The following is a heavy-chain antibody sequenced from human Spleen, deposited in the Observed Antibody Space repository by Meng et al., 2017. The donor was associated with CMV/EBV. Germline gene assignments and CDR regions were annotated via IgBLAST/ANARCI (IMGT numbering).Heavy chain of an antibody. V-gene: IGHV4-59*02. J-gene: IGHJ4*01. CDR2: VYHTGTT. Sequence: SETLSLTCTVSGGSVRSYYWSWIRQPPGKGLEWIGSVYHTGTTYSNPSLKSRVSISVDTSNNQFSLKLSSATAADTAVYYCAREAYAHSEYSGQGTLVTVSS. CDR1: GGSVRSYY. CDR3: AREAYAHSEY. D-gene: IGHD3-16*01.